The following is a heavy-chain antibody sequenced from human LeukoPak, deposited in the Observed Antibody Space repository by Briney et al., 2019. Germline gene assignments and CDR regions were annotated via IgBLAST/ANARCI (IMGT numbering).Heavy chain of an antibody. Sequence: ASVKVSCKPSGYTFANYALHWVRQAPGQGLEWMGWINTNTGNPTYAQGFTGRFVFSLDTSVSTAYLQISSLKAEDTAVYYCARDGTYYYDSSGSRGMDVWGQGTTVTVSS. J-gene: IGHJ6*02. CDR2: INTNTGNP. D-gene: IGHD3-22*01. V-gene: IGHV7-4-1*02. CDR3: ARDGTYYYDSSGSRGMDV. CDR1: GYTFANYA.